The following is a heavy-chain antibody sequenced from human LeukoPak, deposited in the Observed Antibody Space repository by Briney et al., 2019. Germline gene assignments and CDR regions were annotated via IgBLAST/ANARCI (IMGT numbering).Heavy chain of an antibody. CDR3: AYSSGSTFDY. CDR2: IYHSGST. CDR1: GYSISSGYY. V-gene: IGHV4-38-2*01. D-gene: IGHD6-19*01. Sequence: SETLSLTCAVSGYSISSGYYWGWIRQPPGKGLEWIGSIYHSGSTYYNPSLKSRVTISVDTSKNQFSLKLSSVTAADTAVYYCAYSSGSTFDYWGQGTLVTVSS. J-gene: IGHJ4*02.